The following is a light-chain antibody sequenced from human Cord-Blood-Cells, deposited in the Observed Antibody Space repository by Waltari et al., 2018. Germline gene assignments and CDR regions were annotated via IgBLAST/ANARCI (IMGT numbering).Light chain of an antibody. J-gene: IGKJ1*01. CDR1: QSFLYRSNNKNY. Sequence: DIVMTQSPDSLAVSLGERATINCKSSQSFLYRSNNKNYLAWYQQKPGQPPKMLIYWASTRESGVPDRFSGSGSWTDFTLTISSLQAEDVAVYYCQQYYSTPPTFCQWTKVEIK. V-gene: IGKV4-1*01. CDR2: WAS. CDR3: QQYYSTPPT.